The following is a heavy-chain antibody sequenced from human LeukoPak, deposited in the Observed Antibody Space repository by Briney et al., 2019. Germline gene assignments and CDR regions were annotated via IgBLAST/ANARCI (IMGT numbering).Heavy chain of an antibody. V-gene: IGHV3-30*18. J-gene: IGHJ4*02. D-gene: IGHD2-2*01. CDR3: AKGPLRGTAAAIDY. CDR1: GFTFNNYD. CDR2: ISYDGRNI. Sequence: GGSLRLSCAASGFTFNNYDMHWVRQAPGKGLEWVAVISYDGRNIHYPDSVKGRFTISRDISTDTLWLQMDSLRTEDTAVYYCAKGPLRGTAAAIDYWGQGTLVTVSS.